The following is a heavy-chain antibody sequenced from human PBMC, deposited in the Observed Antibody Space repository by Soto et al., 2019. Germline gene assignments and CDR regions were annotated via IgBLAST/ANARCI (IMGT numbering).Heavy chain of an antibody. CDR2: LTHDGGSA. Sequence: QVQLVQSGGGVVQPGRTLRLSCAAAGFSLTAFGMQWVRQPPGKGLQWVARLTHDGGSAFYADSVKGRFTVSRDTSKNNLYMQMNSLTPVDTAINYCASIDDYWGQGTLVTVSS. V-gene: IGHV3-30*13. CDR3: ASIDDY. CDR1: GFSLTAFG. J-gene: IGHJ4*02.